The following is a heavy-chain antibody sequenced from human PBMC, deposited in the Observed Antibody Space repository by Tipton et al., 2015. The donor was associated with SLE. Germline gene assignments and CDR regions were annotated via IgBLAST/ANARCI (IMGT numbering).Heavy chain of an antibody. D-gene: IGHD2-21*01. CDR2: INPSGGST. J-gene: IGHJ4*02. Sequence: QVQLVQSGAEVKEPGASLRVSCKASGYTFTNYYMHWVRQAPGQGLEWMGIINPSGGSTSYAQKFQGRISMTRDTSTNIVYMELSSLRSEDTALYYCARDHRGGDSISFSYCDYWGQGTLVIVSS. V-gene: IGHV1-46*01. CDR3: ARDHRGGDSISFSYCDY. CDR1: GYTFTNYY.